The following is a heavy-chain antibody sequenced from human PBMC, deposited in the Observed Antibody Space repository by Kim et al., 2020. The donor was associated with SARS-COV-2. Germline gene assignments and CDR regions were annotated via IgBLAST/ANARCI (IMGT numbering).Heavy chain of an antibody. CDR2: IIPIFGTA. D-gene: IGHD1-26*01. Sequence: SVKVSCKASGGTFSSYAISWVRQAPGQGLEWMGGIIPIFGTANYAQKFQGRVTITADESTSTAYMELSSLRSEYTAVYYCARDRSGMGGRTGSNWFDPWGQGTLVTVSS. V-gene: IGHV1-69*13. CDR1: GGTFSSYA. J-gene: IGHJ5*02. CDR3: ARDRSGMGGRTGSNWFDP.